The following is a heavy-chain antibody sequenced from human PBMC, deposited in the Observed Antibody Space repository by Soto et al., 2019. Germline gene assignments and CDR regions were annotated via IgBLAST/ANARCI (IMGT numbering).Heavy chain of an antibody. CDR3: ARSLFLASTDTEPFDC. D-gene: IGHD3-3*02. CDR1: GFTFSSYA. V-gene: IGHV3-23*01. J-gene: IGHJ4*02. Sequence: EAQLLESGGGLVQPGGSLVLSCAASGFTFSSYAMSWVRQAPGKGLEWVSSISGGGNDAFYAVSVKGRFTISRDNSRNTLYLQMSSLRADDTAIYYCARSLFLASTDTEPFDCWGQGALVTVSS. CDR2: ISGGGNDA.